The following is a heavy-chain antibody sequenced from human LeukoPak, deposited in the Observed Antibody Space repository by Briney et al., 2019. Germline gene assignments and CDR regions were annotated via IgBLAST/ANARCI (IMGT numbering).Heavy chain of an antibody. CDR1: GFTFSSYS. J-gene: IGHJ4*02. Sequence: GGSLRLSCAASGFTFSSYSMSRIRQAPGKGLEWVSYISSSGSTIYYADSVKGRFTISRDNAKNSLYLQMNSLRAEDTAVYYCARAALTYSGSYEGYFDYWGQGTLVTVSS. D-gene: IGHD1-26*01. V-gene: IGHV3-48*04. CDR2: ISSSGSTI. CDR3: ARAALTYSGSYEGYFDY.